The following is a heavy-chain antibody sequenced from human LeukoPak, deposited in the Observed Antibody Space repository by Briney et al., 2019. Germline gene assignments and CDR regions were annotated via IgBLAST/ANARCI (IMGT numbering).Heavy chain of an antibody. D-gene: IGHD4-17*01. CDR1: GYTFTSYG. CDR3: ARVGGDYGHYYYYMDV. V-gene: IGHV1-18*01. J-gene: IGHJ6*03. CDR2: ISAYNGNT. Sequence: ASVKVSCKASGYTFTSYGISWVRQAPGQGLEWMGWISAYNGNTNYAQKHQGRVTMTTDTSTSTAYMELRSLRSDDTAVYYCARVGGDYGHYYYYMDVWGKGTTVTVSS.